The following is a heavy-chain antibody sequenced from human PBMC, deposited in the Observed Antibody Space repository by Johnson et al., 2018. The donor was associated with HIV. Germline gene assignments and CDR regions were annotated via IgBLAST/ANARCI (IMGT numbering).Heavy chain of an antibody. V-gene: IGHV3-9*01. Sequence: VQLVESGGGLVQPGRSLRLSCAASGFTFADYAMHWVRQAPRKGLEWVSGISWNSGSIDYADSVKARFTISSDNAKNSLYLQMNSLCAGDTAVYYCARGAGYNFGSGYYAGRNAFDIWGQGTMVTVSS. D-gene: IGHD3-3*01. CDR3: ARGAGYNFGSGYYAGRNAFDI. CDR2: ISWNSGSI. CDR1: GFTFADYA. J-gene: IGHJ3*02.